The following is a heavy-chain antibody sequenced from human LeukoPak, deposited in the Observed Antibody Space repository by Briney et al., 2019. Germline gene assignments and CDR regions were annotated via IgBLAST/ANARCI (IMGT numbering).Heavy chain of an antibody. V-gene: IGHV3-23*01. D-gene: IGHD3-16*01. CDR1: GFTFSSYA. Sequence: AGGSLRLSCAASGFTFSSYAMSWVRQAPGKGLEWVSAISGSGGSTYYADSVKGRFTISRDNSKNTLYLQMNSLRAEDTAVYYCAKDRRIMITFGGVTSDYWGQGTLVTVSS. CDR3: AKDRRIMITFGGVTSDY. J-gene: IGHJ4*02. CDR2: ISGSGGST.